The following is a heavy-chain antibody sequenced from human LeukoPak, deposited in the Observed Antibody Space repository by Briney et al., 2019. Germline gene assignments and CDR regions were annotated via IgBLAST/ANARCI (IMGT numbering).Heavy chain of an antibody. CDR2: IIPVYGTS. CDR3: ATNLVVEYWITYMDV. Sequence: SVKVSCKAAGGSFSIYGITWVRQAPGQGLEWMGGIIPVYGTSNYAQKFQGRVTITTDESTSTVYMELSSLRSEDTAIYYCATNLVVEYWITYMDVWGKGTTVTVSS. V-gene: IGHV1-69*05. D-gene: IGHD1-1*01. CDR1: GGSFSIYG. J-gene: IGHJ6*04.